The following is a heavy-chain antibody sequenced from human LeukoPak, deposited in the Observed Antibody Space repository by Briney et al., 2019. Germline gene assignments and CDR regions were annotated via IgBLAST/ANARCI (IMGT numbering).Heavy chain of an antibody. D-gene: IGHD4-23*01. CDR2: ISYSGTT. CDR3: ARHNYGGYLNWFDP. Sequence: SETLSLTCAVYGGSFSGYYWSWIRQPPGKGLEWIGHISYSGTTNYNPSLKGRVTISVDTSKNQFSLKLSSVSAADTAIYYCARHNYGGYLNWFDPWGQGTLVTVSS. J-gene: IGHJ5*02. V-gene: IGHV4-59*08. CDR1: GGSFSGYY.